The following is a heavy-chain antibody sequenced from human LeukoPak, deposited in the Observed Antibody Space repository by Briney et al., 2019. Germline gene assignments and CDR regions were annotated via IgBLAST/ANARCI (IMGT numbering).Heavy chain of an antibody. Sequence: PGGSLRLSCAASGFTFSSYAMTWVRQAPGKGLEWGSTISGSGDIIYYADSVKGRFTISRDNPKNTLYLQMNSLRAEDTAVYYCARDLSGVTGYTYGRGIDYWGQGTLVTVSS. CDR1: GFTFSSYA. D-gene: IGHD5-18*01. J-gene: IGHJ4*02. CDR3: ARDLSGVTGYTYGRGIDY. CDR2: ISGSGDII. V-gene: IGHV3-23*01.